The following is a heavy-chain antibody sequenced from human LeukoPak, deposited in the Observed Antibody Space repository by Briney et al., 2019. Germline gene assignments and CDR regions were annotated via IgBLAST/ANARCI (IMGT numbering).Heavy chain of an antibody. CDR3: ARDRDRSGSDLFDY. D-gene: IGHD3-22*01. CDR1: GYTFTSYY. Sequence: GASVKVSCKASGYTFTSYYVHWVRQAPGQGPEWMGIINPSGGATRYAQEFQGRVTMTRDMSTSTVYMDLSSLRSDDTALYYCARDRDRSGSDLFDYWGQGTLVTVSS. V-gene: IGHV1-46*01. CDR2: INPSGGAT. J-gene: IGHJ4*02.